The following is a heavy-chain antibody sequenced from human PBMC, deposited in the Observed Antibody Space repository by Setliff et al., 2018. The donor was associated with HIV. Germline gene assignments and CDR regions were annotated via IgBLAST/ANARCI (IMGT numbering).Heavy chain of an antibody. CDR2: IYYSGST. J-gene: IGHJ6*03. D-gene: IGHD3-10*01. V-gene: IGHV4-39*01. CDR3: ARHGGRGLRRYYMDV. CDR1: GGSISSSSYY. Sequence: SETLSLTCTVSGGSISSSSYYWGWIRQPPGKGLEWIVSIYYSGSTYYDPSLKSRVTISVDTSKNQFSLKLSSVTAADTAVYYCARHGGRGLRRYYMDVWGKGTTVTVSS.